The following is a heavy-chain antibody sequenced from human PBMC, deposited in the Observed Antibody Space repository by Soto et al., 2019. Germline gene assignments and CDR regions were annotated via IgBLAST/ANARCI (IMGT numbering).Heavy chain of an antibody. V-gene: IGHV1-58*01. CDR3: EIMVRGNGMDV. Sequence: ASVKVSCKASGFTFTSSAVQWVRQARGQRLEWIGWIVVGSGNTNYAQKFQERVAITRDMSTSTAYMELSSLRSVDTAVYYCEIMVRGNGMDVWGQGTTVTVSS. CDR2: IVVGSGNT. D-gene: IGHD3-10*01. J-gene: IGHJ6*02. CDR1: GFTFTSSA.